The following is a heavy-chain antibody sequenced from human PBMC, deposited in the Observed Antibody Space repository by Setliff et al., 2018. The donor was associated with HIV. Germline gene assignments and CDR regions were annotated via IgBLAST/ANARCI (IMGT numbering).Heavy chain of an antibody. CDR1: GYPLSELS. D-gene: IGHD3-9*01. CDR2: SDAEDGES. J-gene: IGHJ4*02. Sequence: ASVKVYCKVSGYPLSELSIHWVRQAPGKGLEWMGGSDAEDGESVYAQKFQDRVTMTEDRSTDTAYMELSSLRSEDTAVYYCATVPLGDWSFDSWGQGTLVTVSS. CDR3: ATVPLGDWSFDS. V-gene: IGHV1-24*01.